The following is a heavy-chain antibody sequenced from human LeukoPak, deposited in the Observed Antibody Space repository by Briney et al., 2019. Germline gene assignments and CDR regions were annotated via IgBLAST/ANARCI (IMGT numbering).Heavy chain of an antibody. Sequence: ASVKVSCKASGYTFTSYGISWVRQAPGQGLEWMGWISAYNGNTNYAQKLQGRVTMTTDTSTSTAYMELRSPRSDDTAVYYCARTLPDIVVVPAAPPSFDYWGQGTLVTVSS. CDR1: GYTFTSYG. CDR3: ARTLPDIVVVPAAPPSFDY. J-gene: IGHJ4*02. D-gene: IGHD2-2*01. CDR2: ISAYNGNT. V-gene: IGHV1-18*01.